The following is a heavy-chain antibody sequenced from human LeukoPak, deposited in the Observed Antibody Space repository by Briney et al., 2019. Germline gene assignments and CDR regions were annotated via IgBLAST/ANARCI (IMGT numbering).Heavy chain of an antibody. CDR3: AVIYGSGSYFLDY. J-gene: IGHJ4*02. CDR2: ISHGGSNK. V-gene: IGHV3-30*03. CDR1: GFTFSSYG. D-gene: IGHD3-10*01. Sequence: GEALRLSCAASGFTFSSYGMHWVRQAPGKGLEWVAVISHGGSNKYYTDSVKGRFTISRDNSENTLYLQMTSLRAEDTAVYYCAVIYGSGSYFLDYWGQGTLVTVSS.